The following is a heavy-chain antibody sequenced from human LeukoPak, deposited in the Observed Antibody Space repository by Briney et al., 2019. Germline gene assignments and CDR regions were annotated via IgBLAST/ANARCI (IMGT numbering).Heavy chain of an antibody. V-gene: IGHV4-34*01. CDR3: ARPTTGYGSGSYYYGY. Sequence: SETLSLTCAVYGGSFSGYYWSWIRQPPGKGLEWIGEINHSGSTNYNPSLKSRVTISVDTSKNQFSLKLSSVTAADTAVYYCARPTTGYGSGSYYYGYWGQGTLVTVSS. CDR2: INHSGST. J-gene: IGHJ4*02. D-gene: IGHD3-10*01. CDR1: GGSFSGYY.